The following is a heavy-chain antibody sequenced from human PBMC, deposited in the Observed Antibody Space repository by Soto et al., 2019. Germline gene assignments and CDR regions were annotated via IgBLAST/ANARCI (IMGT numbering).Heavy chain of an antibody. D-gene: IGHD5-12*01. CDR1: GFTFSNAW. V-gene: IGHV3-15*01. Sequence: EVQLVESGGGLVKPGGSLRLSCAASGFTFSNAWMSWVRQAPGKGLEWVGRIKSKTDGGTTDYAAPVKGRFTISRDDSKNTLYLQMNSLKTEDTAVYYCTTDRDSGYVFEVFYYYYMDVWGKGTTVTVSS. CDR3: TTDRDSGYVFEVFYYYYMDV. J-gene: IGHJ6*03. CDR2: IKSKTDGGTT.